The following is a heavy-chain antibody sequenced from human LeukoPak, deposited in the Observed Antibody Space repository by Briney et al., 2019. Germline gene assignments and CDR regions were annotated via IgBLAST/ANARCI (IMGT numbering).Heavy chain of an antibody. CDR1: GFIFSDYS. CDR3: GRVGAWVGGNDAFDV. Sequence: GGSLRLSCAAYGFIFSDYSMDWVRQAPGKGLEWVGRVRKKSNNYSTYYAVSVRGRYTISRDDSENSLHLQMNSLQTEDTAVYYCGRVGAWVGGNDAFDVWGQGTMVTVSS. D-gene: IGHD3-10*01. CDR2: VRKKSNNYST. J-gene: IGHJ3*01. V-gene: IGHV3-72*01.